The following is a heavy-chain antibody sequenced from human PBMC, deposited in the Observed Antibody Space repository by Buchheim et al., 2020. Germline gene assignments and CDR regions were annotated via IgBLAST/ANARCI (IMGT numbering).Heavy chain of an antibody. D-gene: IGHD5-24*01. J-gene: IGHJ4*02. CDR1: GFTFSSYS. Sequence: EVQLVESGGGLVQPGGSLRLSCAASGFTFSSYSMNWVRQAPGKGLEWVSYISSSSSTIYYADSVKGRSTISRDNAKNSLYQQMNSLRDEDTAVYYCARGARRDGYNHQFDYWGQGTL. V-gene: IGHV3-48*02. CDR3: ARGARRDGYNHQFDY. CDR2: ISSSSSTI.